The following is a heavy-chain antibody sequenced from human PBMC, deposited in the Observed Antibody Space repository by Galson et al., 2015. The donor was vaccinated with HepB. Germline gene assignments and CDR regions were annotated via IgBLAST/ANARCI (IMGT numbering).Heavy chain of an antibody. J-gene: IGHJ3*02. CDR2: FDPEDGET. V-gene: IGHV1-24*01. Sequence: SVKVSCKVSGYSLNELSMHWVRQAPGKGLEWMGGFDPEDGETVYAQNLQGRVTITEDTATDTAFMELSSLISEDTAVYYCATYSGSYWGPFDIWGQGTMVTVSS. CDR1: GYSLNELS. CDR3: ATYSGSYWGPFDI. D-gene: IGHD1-26*01.